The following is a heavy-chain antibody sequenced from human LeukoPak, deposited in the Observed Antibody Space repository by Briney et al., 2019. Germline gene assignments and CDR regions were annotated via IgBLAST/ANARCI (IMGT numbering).Heavy chain of an antibody. J-gene: IGHJ6*02. Sequence: SVKVSCKASGGTFSSYAISWVRQAPGQGLEWMGRIIPILGIANYAQKFQGRVTITADKSTSTAYMELSSLRSEDTAVYYCAXXXTTPYYGMDVWGQGTTVTVSS. V-gene: IGHV1-69*04. CDR2: IIPILGIA. CDR3: AXXXTTPYYGMDV. D-gene: IGHD1-1*01. CDR1: GGTFSSYA.